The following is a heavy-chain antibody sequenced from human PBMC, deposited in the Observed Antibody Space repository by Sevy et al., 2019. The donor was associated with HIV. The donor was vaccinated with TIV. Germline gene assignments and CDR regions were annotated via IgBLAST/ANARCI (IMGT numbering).Heavy chain of an antibody. CDR2: ISSSSSTI. J-gene: IGHJ4*02. V-gene: IGHV3-48*02. Sequence: GGSLRLSCAASGFTFGSYTMNWVRQAPGKGLEWVSYISSSSSTIYYADSVKGRFTISRDNAKNSLYLQMNSLRDEDTAVYFCARRFNIVGATHFDYWGQGTLVTVSS. CDR1: GFTFGSYT. CDR3: ARRFNIVGATHFDY. D-gene: IGHD1-26*01.